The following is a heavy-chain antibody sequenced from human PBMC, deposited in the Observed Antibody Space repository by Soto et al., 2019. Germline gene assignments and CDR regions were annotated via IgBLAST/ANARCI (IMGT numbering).Heavy chain of an antibody. CDR1: EFTFSKYW. J-gene: IGHJ5*02. D-gene: IGHD3-22*01. CDR2: INMDGTKT. Sequence: GESLRLSCVASEFTFSKYWMHWVRQAPGKGLVWVSRINMDGTKTAYADSVKGRFTVSRDNANNTLYLQMNSLGVEDTAVYYCARDYYYDSRSSSVNWFDPWGQGTLVTVSS. V-gene: IGHV3-74*01. CDR3: ARDYYYDSRSSSVNWFDP.